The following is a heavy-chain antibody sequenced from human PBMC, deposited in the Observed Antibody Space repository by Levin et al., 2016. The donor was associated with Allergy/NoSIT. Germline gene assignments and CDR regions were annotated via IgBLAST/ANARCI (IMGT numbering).Heavy chain of an antibody. CDR1: GFTFSDHW. Sequence: GGSLRLSCAASGFTFSDHWMHWVRQVPGKGLVWVSRISGSGSFTNYADSVKGRFTISSDNAKSTLYLQMNSLRAEDTAIYYCARDCVLGSGSYCNWGQGTLVTVSS. J-gene: IGHJ4*02. CDR2: ISGSGSFT. D-gene: IGHD3-10*01. V-gene: IGHV3-74*01. CDR3: ARDCVLGSGSYCN.